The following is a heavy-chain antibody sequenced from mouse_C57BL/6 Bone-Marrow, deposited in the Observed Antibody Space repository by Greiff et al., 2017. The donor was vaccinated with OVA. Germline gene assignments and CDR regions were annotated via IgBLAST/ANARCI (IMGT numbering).Heavy chain of an antibody. CDR3: ATVYFDY. D-gene: IGHD1-1*01. J-gene: IGHJ4*01. CDR1: GYTFTSYG. CDR2: IYPRSGNT. V-gene: IGHV1-81*01. Sequence: QVQLKESGAELARPGASVKLSCKASGYTFTSYGISWVKQRTGQGLEWIGEIYPRSGNTYYNEKFKGKATLTADKSSSTAYMELRSLTSEDSAVYFCATVYFDYWGQGTSVTVSS.